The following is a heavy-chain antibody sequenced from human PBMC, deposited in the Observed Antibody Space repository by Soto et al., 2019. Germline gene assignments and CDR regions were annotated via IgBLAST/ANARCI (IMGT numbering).Heavy chain of an antibody. Sequence: EVQLLESGGGLVQPGGSLRLSCAASGFTFSSYAMSWVRQAPGKGLEWVSAISGSGGSTYYADSVKGRFIISRDNSKNTLYLQMNSLRAEDTDGYYCAKEKDSSVYYTGAVDYWGQGTLVNVAS. J-gene: IGHJ4*02. CDR1: GFTFSSYA. V-gene: IGHV3-23*01. CDR3: AKEKDSSVYYTGAVDY. D-gene: IGHD3-22*01. CDR2: ISGSGGST.